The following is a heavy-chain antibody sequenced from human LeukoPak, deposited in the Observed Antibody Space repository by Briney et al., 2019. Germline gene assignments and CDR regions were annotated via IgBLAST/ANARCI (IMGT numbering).Heavy chain of an antibody. D-gene: IGHD3-10*01. CDR2: MNPSSGNT. Sequence: GASVKVSCKASGYTFTSYDINWVRQATGQGLEWMGWMNPSSGNTGYAQKFQGRVTITRNTSISTAYMELSSLRSEDTAVYYCARGLMVRGAYWFDPWGQGTLVTVSS. J-gene: IGHJ5*02. V-gene: IGHV1-8*03. CDR1: GYTFTSYD. CDR3: ARGLMVRGAYWFDP.